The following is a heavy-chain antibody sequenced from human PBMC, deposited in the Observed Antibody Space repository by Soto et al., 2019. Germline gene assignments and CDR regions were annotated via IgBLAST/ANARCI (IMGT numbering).Heavy chain of an antibody. CDR1: GFTFSDYG. CDR3: TKDRSSGWYGGPAT. J-gene: IGHJ4*02. Sequence: QVQLVESGGGVVQPGRSLTLPCAASGFTFSDYGMHWVRQAPGQGLEWVAVTSHDGKDKYYADSVKGRFTISRDNFRNTLDLQMNSLRAEDSAVYDCTKDRSSGWYGGPATWGQGALVTVSS. V-gene: IGHV3-30*18. D-gene: IGHD6-19*01. CDR2: TSHDGKDK.